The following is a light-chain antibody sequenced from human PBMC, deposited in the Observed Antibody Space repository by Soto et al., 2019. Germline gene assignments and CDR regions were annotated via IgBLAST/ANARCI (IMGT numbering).Light chain of an antibody. CDR2: DVS. CDR1: SSDVCGYNY. Sequence: QSVLTQPASVSGSPGQSITVSCTGTSSDVCGYNYVSWYQQHPGKAPKLIIYDVSNRPSGVSNRFSGSKSGNTASLTISGLQAEDEADYYCSSYTSSSTLYVFGTGTKVTVL. CDR3: SSYTSSSTLYV. J-gene: IGLJ1*01. V-gene: IGLV2-14*01.